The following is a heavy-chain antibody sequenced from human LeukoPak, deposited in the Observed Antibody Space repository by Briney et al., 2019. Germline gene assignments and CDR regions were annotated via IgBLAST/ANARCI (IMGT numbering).Heavy chain of an antibody. D-gene: IGHD1-26*01. J-gene: IGHJ4*02. Sequence: PSETLSLTCTVSGYSISSGYYWGWIRQPPGKGLGWIGSIYHSGSTYYNPSLKSRVTISVDTSKNQFSLKLSSVTAADTAVYYCAVNPEWVYYFDYWGQGTLVTVSS. CDR2: IYHSGST. CDR1: GYSISSGYY. CDR3: AVNPEWVYYFDY. V-gene: IGHV4-38-2*02.